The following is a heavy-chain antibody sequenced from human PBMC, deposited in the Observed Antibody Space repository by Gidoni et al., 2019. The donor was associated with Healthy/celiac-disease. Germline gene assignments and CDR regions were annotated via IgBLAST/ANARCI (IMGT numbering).Heavy chain of an antibody. CDR2: ISGSGGST. CDR1: GFTFSSYA. D-gene: IGHD6-13*01. J-gene: IGHJ4*02. CDR3: AKDLDSRVSDY. Sequence: EVQLLESGGGLVQPGGSLRLSWAASGFTFSSYAMSWVRQAPGKGVGWVSAISGSGGSTYYADSVKGRFTISRDNSKNTLYLQMNSLRAEDTAVYYCAKDLDSRVSDYWGQGTLVTVSS. V-gene: IGHV3-23*01.